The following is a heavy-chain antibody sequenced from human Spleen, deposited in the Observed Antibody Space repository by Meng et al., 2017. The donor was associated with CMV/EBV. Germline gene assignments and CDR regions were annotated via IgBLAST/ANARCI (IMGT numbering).Heavy chain of an antibody. Sequence: GGSLRLSCAASGFTFDDYAMHWVRQAPGKGLEWVSGISWNSGSIGYADSVKGRFTISRDNSRDTLYLQMNGLRAEDTAVYYCARDLFEVTTIFGVVITKNKNRGLDNWFDPWGQGTLVTVSS. CDR2: ISWNSGSI. CDR3: ARDLFEVTTIFGVVITKNKNRGLDNWFDP. D-gene: IGHD3-3*01. CDR1: GFTFDDYA. V-gene: IGHV3-9*01. J-gene: IGHJ5*02.